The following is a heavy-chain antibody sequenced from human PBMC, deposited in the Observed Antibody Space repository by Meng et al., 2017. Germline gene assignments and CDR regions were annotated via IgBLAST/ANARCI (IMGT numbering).Heavy chain of an antibody. CDR1: GGSFSGYY. CDR3: ARVLDPVLVEFDY. D-gene: IGHD3/OR15-3a*01. CDR2: INHSGST. V-gene: IGHV4-34*01. Sequence: VQLKHWGAVLLKPSETLSLTCAFYGGSFSGYYWSWIRQPPGKGLEWIGEINHSGSTNYNPSLKSRVTISVDTSKNQFSLKLSSVTAADTAVYYCARVLDPVLVEFDYWGQGTLVTVSS. J-gene: IGHJ4*02.